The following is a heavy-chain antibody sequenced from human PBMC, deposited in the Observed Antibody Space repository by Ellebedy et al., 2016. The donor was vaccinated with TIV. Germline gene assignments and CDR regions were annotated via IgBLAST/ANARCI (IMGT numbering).Heavy chain of an antibody. J-gene: IGHJ6*02. CDR2: IIPFFGTA. D-gene: IGHD3-10*01. Sequence: SVKVSCXASGGTFSSYAISWVRQAPGQGLEWMGGIIPFFGTANYAQKFQGRVTITADESTSTAYMELSSLRSEDTAVYYCARDQGITMVRGADYYYYGMDVWGQGTTVTVSS. V-gene: IGHV1-69*13. CDR3: ARDQGITMVRGADYYYYGMDV. CDR1: GGTFSSYA.